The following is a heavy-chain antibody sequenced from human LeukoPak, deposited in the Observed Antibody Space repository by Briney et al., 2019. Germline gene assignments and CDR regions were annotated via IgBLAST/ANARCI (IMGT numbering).Heavy chain of an antibody. Sequence: ASVKVSCKASGYTFTGYYMHWVRQAPGQGLEWMGWIYPNSGGTNHAQKFQGRVTMTRDTTISTAYMELSRLRSDDTAVYYCARDGHSGGAFDIWGQGKMVTVSS. CDR3: ARDGHSGGAFDI. D-gene: IGHD2-15*01. J-gene: IGHJ3*02. CDR1: GYTFTGYY. V-gene: IGHV1-2*02. CDR2: IYPNSGGT.